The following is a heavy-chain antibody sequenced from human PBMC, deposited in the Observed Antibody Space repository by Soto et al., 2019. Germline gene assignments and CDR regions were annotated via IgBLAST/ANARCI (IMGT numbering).Heavy chain of an antibody. V-gene: IGHV3-30-3*01. D-gene: IGHD2-2*01. CDR1: GFTFSSYA. Sequence: GGSLRLSCAASGFTFSSYAMHWVRQAPGKGLEWVAVISYDGSNKYYADSVKGRFTISRDNSKNTLYLQMNSLRAEDTAVYYFARDSHYWDIVVVPAAMPDYYYYYGMDVWGQGTTVTVSS. CDR2: ISYDGSNK. J-gene: IGHJ6*02. CDR3: ARDSHYWDIVVVPAAMPDYYYYYGMDV.